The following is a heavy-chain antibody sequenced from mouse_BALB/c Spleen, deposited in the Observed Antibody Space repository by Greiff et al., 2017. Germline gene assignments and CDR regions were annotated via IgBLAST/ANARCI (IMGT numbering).Heavy chain of an antibody. Sequence: EVQLVESGGGLVQPGGSRKLSCAASGFTFSSFGMHWVRQAPEKGLEWVAYISSGSSTIYYADTVKGRFTISRDNPKNTLFLQMTSRRSEDTAMYYCARSPHYYGSSWDAMDYWGQGTSVTVSS. J-gene: IGHJ4*01. D-gene: IGHD1-1*01. CDR1: GFTFSSFG. CDR3: ARSPHYYGSSWDAMDY. CDR2: ISSGSSTI. V-gene: IGHV5-17*02.